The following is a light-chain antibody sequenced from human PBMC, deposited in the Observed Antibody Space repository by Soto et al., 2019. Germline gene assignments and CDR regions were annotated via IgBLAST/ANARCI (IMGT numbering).Light chain of an antibody. CDR1: QSVSSY. CDR2: EAS. CDR3: QQRSNLLT. J-gene: IGKJ4*01. V-gene: IGKV3-11*01. Sequence: EIVLTQSPATLSLSPGERATLSCRASQSVSSYLAWYQQKPGQAPRLLIYEASNRATGIPARFSGSGSGTVFTLTISRLASEDFAPYYCQQRSNLLTFGGGTKVEIK.